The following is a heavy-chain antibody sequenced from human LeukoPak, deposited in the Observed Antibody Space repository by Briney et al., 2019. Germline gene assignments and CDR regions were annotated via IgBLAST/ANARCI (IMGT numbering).Heavy chain of an antibody. CDR1: GFTFSSYA. V-gene: IGHV3-30*02. Sequence: PGGSLRLSCAASGFTFSSYAMSWVRQAPGKGLEWVAFIRYDGSNKYYADSVKGRFTISRDNSKNTLYLQMNILRAEDTAVYYCAGNYDVTAVVVPAATDYWGQGTLVTVSS. CDR3: AGNYDVTAVVVPAATDY. CDR2: IRYDGSNK. D-gene: IGHD2-2*01. J-gene: IGHJ4*02.